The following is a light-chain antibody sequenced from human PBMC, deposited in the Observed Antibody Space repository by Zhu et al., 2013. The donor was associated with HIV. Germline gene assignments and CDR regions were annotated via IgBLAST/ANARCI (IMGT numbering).Light chain of an antibody. J-gene: IGKJ4*01. CDR1: QDISSY. Sequence: AIRLTQSPSSLSASTGDRVTITCRASQDISSYLAWYQQKPGKAPNLLIYAASTLQSGVPSRFTGSGSGTDFTLTISSLQPEDFATYYCQQFNSYPLTFGGGTKVEIK. CDR2: AAS. CDR3: QQFNSYPLT. V-gene: IGKV1-8*01.